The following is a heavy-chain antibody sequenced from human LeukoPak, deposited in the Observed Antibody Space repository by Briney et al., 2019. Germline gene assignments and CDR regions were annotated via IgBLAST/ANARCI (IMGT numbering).Heavy chain of an antibody. V-gene: IGHV1-2*02. CDR1: GYTFTGYY. Sequence: ASVKVSCKASGYTFTGYYMHWVRQAPGQGLDWMGWINPKSGGTNYAQKFQGMVTITRDTSIITAYMELSRLRSDDTAVYYCARASHSGDEVGYWGQGTLVTVSS. J-gene: IGHJ4*02. CDR3: ARASHSGDEVGY. D-gene: IGHD7-27*01. CDR2: INPKSGGT.